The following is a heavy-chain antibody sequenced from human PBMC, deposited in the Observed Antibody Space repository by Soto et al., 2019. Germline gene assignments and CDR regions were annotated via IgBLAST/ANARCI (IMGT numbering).Heavy chain of an antibody. Sequence: GGSLRLSCAGSGITLSDHYIDWVRQAPGKGLEWVAVISYDGSNKYYADSVKGRFTISRDNSKNTLYLQMNSLRAEDTAVYYCARDPAQGPIWGQGTLVTVSS. CDR1: GITLSDHY. CDR2: ISYDGSNK. CDR3: ARDPAQGPI. J-gene: IGHJ4*02. V-gene: IGHV3-30-3*01.